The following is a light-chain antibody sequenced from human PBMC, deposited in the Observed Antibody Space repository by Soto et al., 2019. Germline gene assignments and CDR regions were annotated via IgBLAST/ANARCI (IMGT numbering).Light chain of an antibody. CDR1: QSVTTC. V-gene: IGKV3-11*01. CDR2: DAS. CDR3: QRWREWPSLT. J-gene: IGKJ4*01. Sequence: EIVLTQSPATLSLSPGERATLSCRASQSVTTCLAWYQQKPGQAPRLLLYDASNRATGIPARFSNSGSGTDFTLTISSRELEDFAVSFYQRWREWPSLTFGGGTKVEI.